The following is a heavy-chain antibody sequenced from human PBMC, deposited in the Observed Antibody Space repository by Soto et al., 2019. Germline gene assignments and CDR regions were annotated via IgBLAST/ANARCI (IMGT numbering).Heavy chain of an antibody. CDR2: IRSKAGGGTA. CDR3: TKERPLTGGGVIAT. CDR1: GLTFGDAW. D-gene: IGHD3-16*02. Sequence: EVQLVESGGGLVNPGGSLRLSCAASGLTFGDAWMTWVRQAPGKGPEWVGLIRSKAGGGTADYAAPVKGRFILSRDDSKNTVYLQMNSLKTEDTAVYYCTKERPLTGGGVIATWGQGTVVTVSS. J-gene: IGHJ3*01. V-gene: IGHV3-15*01.